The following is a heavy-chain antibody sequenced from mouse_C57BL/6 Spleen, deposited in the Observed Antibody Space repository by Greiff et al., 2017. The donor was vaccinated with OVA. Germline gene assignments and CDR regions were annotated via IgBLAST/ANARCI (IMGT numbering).Heavy chain of an antibody. V-gene: IGHV1-54*01. CDR1: GYAFTNYL. CDR3: ARSWIYDGDSGYFDA. CDR2: INPGSGGT. J-gene: IGHJ2*01. D-gene: IGHD2-3*01. Sequence: QVQLQQSGAELVRPGTSVKVSCKASGYAFTNYLIEWVKQRPGQGLEWIGVINPGSGGTNYNEKFKGKATLTADKSSSTAYMQLSSLTSEDSAVYCCARSWIYDGDSGYFDAWGQGTTLTVSS.